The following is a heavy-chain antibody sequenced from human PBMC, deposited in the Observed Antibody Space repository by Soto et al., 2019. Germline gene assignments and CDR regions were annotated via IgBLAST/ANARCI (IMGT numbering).Heavy chain of an antibody. CDR1: GDSVSSNSAA. CDR2: TYYRSQWYN. D-gene: IGHD6-19*01. J-gene: IGHJ6*02. V-gene: IGHV6-1*01. CDR3: ARTVARDYYYKGVDV. Sequence: PSETLSLTCVLSGDSVSSNSAAWNWIRQSPSRGLEWLGRTYYRSQWYNDYAVSVKGRIIINPDTSKNQFSLQLSSVTPEDTAVYYCARTVARDYYYKGVDVWGQGTTVTVSS.